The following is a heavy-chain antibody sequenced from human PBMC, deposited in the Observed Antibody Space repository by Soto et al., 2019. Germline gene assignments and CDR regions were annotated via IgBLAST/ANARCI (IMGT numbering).Heavy chain of an antibody. D-gene: IGHD6-13*01. Sequence: GGSLRLSCAASGFTFSSYGMHWVRQAPGKGLEWVAVIWYDGSNKYYADSVKGRFTISRDNSKNTLYLQMNSLRAEDTAVYYCARVNTGYSSSCGYWGQGTLVTVSS. J-gene: IGHJ4*02. V-gene: IGHV3-33*01. CDR1: GFTFSSYG. CDR2: IWYDGSNK. CDR3: ARVNTGYSSSCGY.